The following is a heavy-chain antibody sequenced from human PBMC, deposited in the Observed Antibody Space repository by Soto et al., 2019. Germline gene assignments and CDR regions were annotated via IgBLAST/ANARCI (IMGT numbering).Heavy chain of an antibody. CDR3: ARGYDFWSGYYYPYGMDV. J-gene: IGHJ6*02. D-gene: IGHD3-3*01. Sequence: GGSLRLSCAASGFTFSSYAMHWVRQAPGKGLEWVAVISYDGSNKNHADTVKGRFTTSRDNSKNTLYLQMNSLRAEDTAVCYCARGYDFWSGYYYPYGMDVWGQGTTVTVSS. CDR1: GFTFSSYA. V-gene: IGHV3-30-3*01. CDR2: ISYDGSNK.